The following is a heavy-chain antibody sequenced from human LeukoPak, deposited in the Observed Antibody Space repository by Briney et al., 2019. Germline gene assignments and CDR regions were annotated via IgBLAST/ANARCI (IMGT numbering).Heavy chain of an antibody. Sequence: ASVKVSCKASGYTFTGYYMHLVRQAPGQGLEWMGWINPNSGGTNYAQKFQGRVTMTRDTSISTAYMELSRLRSDDTAVYYCARGGITMIVVATSWGQGTLVTVSS. D-gene: IGHD3-22*01. CDR2: INPNSGGT. CDR3: ARGGITMIVVATS. V-gene: IGHV1-2*02. J-gene: IGHJ5*02. CDR1: GYTFTGYY.